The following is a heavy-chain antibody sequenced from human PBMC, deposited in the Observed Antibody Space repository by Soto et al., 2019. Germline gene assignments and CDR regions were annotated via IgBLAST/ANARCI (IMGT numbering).Heavy chain of an antibody. CDR1: GGSISSYY. CDR3: ASHVALTGILSWFDP. V-gene: IGHV4-59*05. CDR2: IYYSGST. Sequence: SETLSLTCTVSGGSISSYYWSWIRQPPGKGLEWIGSIYYSGSTYYNPSLKSRVTISVDTSKNQFSLKLSSVTAADTAVYYCASHVALTGILSWFDPWGQGTLVTVSS. D-gene: IGHD1-20*01. J-gene: IGHJ5*02.